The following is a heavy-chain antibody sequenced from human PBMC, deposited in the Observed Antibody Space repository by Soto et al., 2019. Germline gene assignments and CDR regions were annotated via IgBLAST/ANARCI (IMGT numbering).Heavy chain of an antibody. V-gene: IGHV1-69*13. CDR2: IIPIFGTA. Sequence: ASVKVSCKASGGTFSSYAISWVRQAPGQGLEWMGGIIPIFGTANYAQKFQGRVTITADESTSTAYMELSSLRSEDTAVYYCASPTRSITIFGVDPNRLWLDPWGQGTLVTVSS. D-gene: IGHD3-3*01. CDR3: ASPTRSITIFGVDPNRLWLDP. CDR1: GGTFSSYA. J-gene: IGHJ5*02.